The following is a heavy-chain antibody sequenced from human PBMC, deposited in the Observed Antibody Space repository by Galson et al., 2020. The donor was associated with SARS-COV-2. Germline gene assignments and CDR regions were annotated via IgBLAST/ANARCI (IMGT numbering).Heavy chain of an antibody. CDR2: LYSGGST. Sequence: GGSLRLSCAASGFTFSSYAMSWVRQAPGKGLEWVSVLYSGGSTYYADSVKGRFTISRDNSKNTLYLQMNSLRAEDTAVYYCAKVVERMVRGVIIYYFDYWGQGTLVTVSS. J-gene: IGHJ4*02. CDR1: GFTFSSYA. CDR3: AKVVERMVRGVIIYYFDY. V-gene: IGHV3-23*03. D-gene: IGHD3-10*01.